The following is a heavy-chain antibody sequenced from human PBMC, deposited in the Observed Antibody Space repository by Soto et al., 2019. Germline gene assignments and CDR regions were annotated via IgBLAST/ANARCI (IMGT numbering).Heavy chain of an antibody. CDR3: ARGGQWVFLRDY. Sequence: QVQLVQSGAEVKKPGASVKVSCMASGYTFTRYYINWVRQAPGQGLEWMGWGSVYNGNTHYEQKLQGRVTLTTDTSTSTAYMDLRSLRSDDTAVYCGARGGQWVFLRDYWGQGTLVTVSS. D-gene: IGHD6-19*01. CDR2: GSVYNGNT. CDR1: GYTFTRYY. J-gene: IGHJ4*02. V-gene: IGHV1-18*01.